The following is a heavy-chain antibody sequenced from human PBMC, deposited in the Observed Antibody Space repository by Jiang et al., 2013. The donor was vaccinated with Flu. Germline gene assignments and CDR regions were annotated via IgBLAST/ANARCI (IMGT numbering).Heavy chain of an antibody. J-gene: IGHJ3*01. CDR1: EYIFTDYW. CDR2: IYPGDSET. CDR3: ARHRYYYGSGGSDGFDF. D-gene: IGHD3-10*01. V-gene: IGHV5-51*01. Sequence: QLVESGAEVKKPGESLKISCKGSEYIFTDYWIVWVRQMPGKGLEWMGMIYPGDSETRYSPSFQGQVTMSVDKSSSTAYLQWSGLKASDTAKYFCARHRYYYGSGGSDGFDFWGRGTVVTVSS.